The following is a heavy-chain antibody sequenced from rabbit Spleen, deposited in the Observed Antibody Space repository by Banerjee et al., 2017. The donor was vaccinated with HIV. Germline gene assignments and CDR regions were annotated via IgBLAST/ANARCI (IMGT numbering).Heavy chain of an antibody. D-gene: IGHD4-1*01. CDR2: IYTPNDIT. J-gene: IGHJ4*01. Sequence: QSLEESGGDLVKPGASLTLTSTTSGFSFSSRYDMCWVLQAPGKGLERLGYIYTPNDITGYTSWAKGRFTISKPSPTAVTLRMTSLTAADTATDFCARADMGRYRSDLWGPGTLVTV. CDR1: GFSFSSRYD. V-gene: IGHV1S40*01. CDR3: ARADMGRYRSDL.